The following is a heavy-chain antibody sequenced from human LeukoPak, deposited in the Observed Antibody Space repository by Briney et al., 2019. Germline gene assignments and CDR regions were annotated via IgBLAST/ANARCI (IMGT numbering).Heavy chain of an antibody. CDR3: AKEGYYDSSGPDY. J-gene: IGHJ4*02. V-gene: IGHV3-23*01. D-gene: IGHD3-22*01. Sequence: GGSLRLSCAASGFTFSIYAMSWVRQAPGKGLEWVSSITSISSASFYADSVKGRFTISRDNSKNTLYLQMNSLRAEDTAVYYCAKEGYYDSSGPDYWGQGTLVTVSS. CDR2: ITSISSAS. CDR1: GFTFSIYA.